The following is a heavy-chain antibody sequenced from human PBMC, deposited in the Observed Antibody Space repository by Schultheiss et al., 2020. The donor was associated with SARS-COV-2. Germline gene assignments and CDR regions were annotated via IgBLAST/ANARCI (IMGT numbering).Heavy chain of an antibody. D-gene: IGHD4-17*01. V-gene: IGHV3-30*01. J-gene: IGHJ5*02. Sequence: GESLKISCAASGFTFSSYAMHWVRQAPGKGLEWVAVISYDGSNKYYADSVKGRFTISRDNSKNTLYLQMNSLRAEDTAVYYCARDVRAYGDYYGFDPWGQGTLVTVSS. CDR1: GFTFSSYA. CDR3: ARDVRAYGDYYGFDP. CDR2: ISYDGSNK.